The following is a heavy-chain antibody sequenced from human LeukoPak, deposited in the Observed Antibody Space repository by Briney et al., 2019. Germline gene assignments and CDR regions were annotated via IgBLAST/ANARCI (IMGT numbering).Heavy chain of an antibody. J-gene: IGHJ6*03. CDR2: ISGSGGST. V-gene: IGHV3-23*01. Sequence: GGTLRLSCAASGFTFSSYGMSWVRQAPGKGLEWVSAISGSGGSTYYADSVKGRFTISRDNSKNTLYLQMNSLRAEDTAVYYCARERDDYYYYMDVWGKGTTVTISS. CDR3: ARERDDYYYYMDV. CDR1: GFTFSSYG.